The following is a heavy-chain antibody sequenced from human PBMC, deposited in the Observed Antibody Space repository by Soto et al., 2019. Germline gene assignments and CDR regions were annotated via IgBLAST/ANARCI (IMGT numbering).Heavy chain of an antibody. Sequence: PSETPSLTCTVSGGSISSSSYYWGWIRQPPGKGLEWIGSIYYSGSTYYNPSLKSRVTISVDTSKNQFSLKLSSVTAADTAVFYCARELSGVWSGYYMVDYWGQGTLVTVSS. CDR2: IYYSGST. V-gene: IGHV4-39*01. D-gene: IGHD3-3*01. CDR3: ARELSGVWSGYYMVDY. CDR1: GGSISSSSYY. J-gene: IGHJ4*02.